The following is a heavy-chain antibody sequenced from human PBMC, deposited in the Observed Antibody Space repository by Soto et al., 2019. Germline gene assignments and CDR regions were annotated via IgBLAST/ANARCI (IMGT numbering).Heavy chain of an antibody. CDR1: GGSISSSSYY. V-gene: IGHV4-39*01. CDR2: IYYSGST. D-gene: IGHD3-3*01. J-gene: IGHJ4*02. Sequence: SETLSLTCTVSGGSISSSSYYWGWIRQPPGKGLEWIGSIYYSGSTYYNPSLKSRVTISVDTSKNQFSLKLSSVTAADTAVYYCARHALYDFWSGYYTRDFDDWGQGTPVTVSS. CDR3: ARHALYDFWSGYYTRDFDD.